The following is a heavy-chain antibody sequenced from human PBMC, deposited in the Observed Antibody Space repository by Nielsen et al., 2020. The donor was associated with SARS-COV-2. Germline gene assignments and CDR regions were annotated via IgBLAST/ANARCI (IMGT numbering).Heavy chain of an antibody. V-gene: IGHV3-73*01. J-gene: IGHJ4*02. CDR1: GFTFSGSA. CDR2: IRSKANSYAT. D-gene: IGHD1-26*01. Sequence: GGSLRLSCAASGFTFSGSAMHWVRQASGKGLEWVGRIRSKANSYATAYAASVKGRSTISRDDSKNTAYLQMNSLKTEDTAVYYCTRQTWYSGSYEDYWGQGTLVTVSS. CDR3: TRQTWYSGSYEDY.